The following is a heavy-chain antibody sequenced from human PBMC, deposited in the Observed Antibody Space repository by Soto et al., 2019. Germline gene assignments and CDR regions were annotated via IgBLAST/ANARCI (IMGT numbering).Heavy chain of an antibody. CDR3: ARTIHSGSFSQLDY. J-gene: IGHJ4*02. CDR1: GGSTRNYY. V-gene: IGHV4-59*01. CDR2: VYYTGST. D-gene: IGHD1-26*01. Sequence: ETLSLTCTVSGGSTRNYYWSWIRQPPGKGLEWIGYVYYTGSTNYIPSLESRVTISVDPSNRQFSLTLNSVTAADTAIYYCARTIHSGSFSQLDYWGQGIQVTAYS.